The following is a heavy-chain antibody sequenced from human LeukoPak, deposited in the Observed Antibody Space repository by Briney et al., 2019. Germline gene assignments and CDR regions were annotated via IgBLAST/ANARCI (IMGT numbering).Heavy chain of an antibody. J-gene: IGHJ4*02. D-gene: IGHD3-22*01. Sequence: SETLSLTCTVSGGSISSYYWSWIRQPPGEGLEWIGYIYYSGSTNYNPSLKSRVTISVDTSKNQFSLKLSSVTAADTAVYYCARGGEDYYDSSLFDRWGQGTLVTVSS. CDR1: GGSISSYY. CDR3: ARGGEDYYDSSLFDR. V-gene: IGHV4-59*01. CDR2: IYYSGST.